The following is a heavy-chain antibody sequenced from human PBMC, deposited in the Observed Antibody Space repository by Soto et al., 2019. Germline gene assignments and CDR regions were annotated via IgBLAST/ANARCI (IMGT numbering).Heavy chain of an antibody. Sequence: QVQLVQSGAEVKKPGASVKVSCKASGYTFTSYDINWVRQATGQGLEWMGWMNPNSGNTGYAQKFQGRVTMTRNTSISTAYMELSSLRSEDTSVYYCARIPEFGSCYSCDDGLHYYYYGMDVWGQGTTVTVSS. D-gene: IGHD2-15*01. CDR2: MNPNSGNT. CDR3: ARIPEFGSCYSCDDGLHYYYYGMDV. CDR1: GYTFTSYD. V-gene: IGHV1-8*01. J-gene: IGHJ6*02.